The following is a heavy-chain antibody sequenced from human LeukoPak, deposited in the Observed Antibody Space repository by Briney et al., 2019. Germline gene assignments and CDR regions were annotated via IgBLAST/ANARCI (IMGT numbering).Heavy chain of an antibody. CDR1: GYTFTSYG. V-gene: IGHV1-18*01. Sequence: ASVKVSCKASGYTFTSYGISWVRQAPGQGLEWMGWISAYNSNTNYAQKLQGRVTMTTDTSTSTAYMELRSLRSDDTAVYYCARERRSSSWYLTAWFDPWGQGTLVTVSS. J-gene: IGHJ5*02. D-gene: IGHD6-13*01. CDR2: ISAYNSNT. CDR3: ARERRSSSWYLTAWFDP.